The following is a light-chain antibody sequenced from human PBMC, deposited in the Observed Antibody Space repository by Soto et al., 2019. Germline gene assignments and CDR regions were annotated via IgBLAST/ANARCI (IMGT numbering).Light chain of an antibody. Sequence: DIVMTQSPATLSVSPGERATLSCRASQSVSSNLAWYQQKPGQAPRLLIYRASTRATGIPARFSGGGSGTEFTLSISSLQSEDFAVYYCQHYDNWPPYTFGQGTKLEIK. V-gene: IGKV3-15*01. CDR3: QHYDNWPPYT. CDR1: QSVSSN. CDR2: RAS. J-gene: IGKJ2*01.